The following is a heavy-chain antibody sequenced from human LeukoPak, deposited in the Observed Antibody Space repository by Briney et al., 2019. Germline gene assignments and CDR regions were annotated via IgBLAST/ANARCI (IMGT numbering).Heavy chain of an antibody. D-gene: IGHD1-14*01. Sequence: SETLSLTCAVYGGSFSGYYWSWIRQPAGKGLEWIGEINHSGSTNYNPSLKSRVTISVDTSKNQFSLKLSSVTAADTAVYYCARRKSRGFDYWGQGTLVTVSS. CDR2: INHSGST. CDR1: GGSFSGYY. V-gene: IGHV4-34*01. J-gene: IGHJ4*02. CDR3: ARRKSRGFDY.